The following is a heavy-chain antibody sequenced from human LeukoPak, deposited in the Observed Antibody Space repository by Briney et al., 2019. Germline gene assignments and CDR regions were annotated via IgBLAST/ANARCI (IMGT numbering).Heavy chain of an antibody. V-gene: IGHV3-7*03. CDR2: IKEDGSEK. Sequence: GGSLRLSCAASEFTLRNYWMSWVRQAPGKGLEWVATIKEDGSEKYYVDSVKGRFTISRENAKNSLYLQMNSLKSEDTAVYYCTRAIGGGRDPDFDYWGQGTLVTVSS. J-gene: IGHJ4*02. CDR3: TRAIGGGRDPDFDY. D-gene: IGHD2-15*01. CDR1: EFTLRNYW.